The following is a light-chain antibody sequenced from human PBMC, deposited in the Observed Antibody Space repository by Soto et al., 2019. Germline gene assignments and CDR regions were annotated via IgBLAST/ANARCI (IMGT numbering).Light chain of an antibody. Sequence: QSVLTQPASVSGSPGQSITISCTGTSSDVGAYDYVSWYQQHPGKAPKFMLYEVSNRPSGLSNRFSGSKSGNTASLTISGLQAEDEADYYCISYTTSNTWVFGGGTKLTVL. CDR2: EVS. CDR1: SSDVGAYDY. CDR3: ISYTTSNTWV. J-gene: IGLJ3*02. V-gene: IGLV2-14*01.